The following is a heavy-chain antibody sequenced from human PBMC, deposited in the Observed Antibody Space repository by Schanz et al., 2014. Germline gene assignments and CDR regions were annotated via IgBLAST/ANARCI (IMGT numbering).Heavy chain of an antibody. CDR1: GFTFTTNA. V-gene: IGHV3-23*04. J-gene: IGHJ4*02. D-gene: IGHD6-19*01. CDR2: ISGNGGST. Sequence: EVQLVESGGGLVQPGGSLRLSCAASGFTFTTNAMSWVRQPPGKGLEWVSAISGNGGSTYFADSVKGRFTISRDNSDNTLFLQMNSLRAEDTAVYYCARKTDSSGTGDYWGQGTLVTVSS. CDR3: ARKTDSSGTGDY.